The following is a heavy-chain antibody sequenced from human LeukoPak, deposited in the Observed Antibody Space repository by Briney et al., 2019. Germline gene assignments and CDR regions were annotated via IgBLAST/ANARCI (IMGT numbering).Heavy chain of an antibody. J-gene: IGHJ4*02. D-gene: IGHD3-22*01. Sequence: SETMSLASTVYGRSISSSSYYWDWIRQPPGKGLEWIGRIYYSGSTYYNPSLKSRVTISVDTSKNQFSLKLSSVTAADTAVYYCARSCDYYDSSGYYCFFDYWGQGTLVTVSS. CDR1: GRSISSSSYY. CDR2: IYYSGST. V-gene: IGHV4-39*01. CDR3: ARSCDYYDSSGYYCFFDY.